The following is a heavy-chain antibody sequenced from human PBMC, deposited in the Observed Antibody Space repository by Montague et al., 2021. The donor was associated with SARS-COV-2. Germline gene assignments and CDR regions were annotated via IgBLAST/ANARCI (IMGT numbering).Heavy chain of an antibody. CDR1: GGSISSSSYY. CDR3: ASQTLGITIFGVVNGRWFDP. V-gene: IGHV4-39*01. Sequence: SETLSLTCTVSGGSISSSSYYWGWVRQPPGKGLEWIGSIYYSGSTYYNPSLKSRVTISVDTSKNQFSLKLSPVTAADTAVYYCASQTLGITIFGVVNGRWFDPWGQGTLVTVSS. CDR2: IYYSGST. J-gene: IGHJ5*02. D-gene: IGHD3-3*01.